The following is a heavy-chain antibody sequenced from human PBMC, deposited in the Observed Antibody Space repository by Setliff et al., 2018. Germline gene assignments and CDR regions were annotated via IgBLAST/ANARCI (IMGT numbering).Heavy chain of an antibody. CDR2: IYYSGST. J-gene: IGHJ4*02. CDR1: GGSISSSSYY. V-gene: IGHV4-39*07. CDR3: ARDRTRFTMVRGVIITRAFDY. Sequence: PSETLSLTCTVSGGSISSSSYYWGWIRQPPGKGLEWIGSIYYSGSTYYNPSLKSRVTISVGTSKNQFSLKLSSVTAADTAVYYCARDRTRFTMVRGVIITRAFDYWGQGTLVTVSS. D-gene: IGHD3-10*01.